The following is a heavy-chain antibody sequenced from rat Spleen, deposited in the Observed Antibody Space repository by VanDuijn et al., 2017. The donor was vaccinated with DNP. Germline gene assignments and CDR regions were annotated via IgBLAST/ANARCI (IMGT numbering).Heavy chain of an antibody. CDR1: RITFSDHN. CDR3: ARPDY. CDR2: ISTGGGGT. V-gene: IGHV5S23*01. J-gene: IGHJ2*01. Sequence: EVQLVESDGGLIQPGRSLKLSCAVSRITFSDHNMAWVRQAPTKGLEWVAYISTGGGGTYYRDSVKGRFSLSRDNAKSTLYLQVNSLRSEDTATYYCARPDYWGQGVMVTVSS.